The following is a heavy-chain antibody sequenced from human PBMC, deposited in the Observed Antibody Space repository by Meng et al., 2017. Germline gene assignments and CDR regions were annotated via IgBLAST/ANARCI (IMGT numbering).Heavy chain of an antibody. D-gene: IGHD3/OR15-3a*01. CDR1: RYTFTSYG. Sequence: QVPRVQSGAEVKKPGASVTVSCKASRYTFTSYGISWVRQAPGQGLEWMGWISAYNGNTNYAQKLKGRVTMTTATSTSTAYMELRSLRSDDTAVYYCARGTNDFWTPETNYYFDYWGQGTLVTVSS. CDR2: ISAYNGNT. CDR3: ARGTNDFWTPETNYYFDY. J-gene: IGHJ4*02. V-gene: IGHV1-18*01.